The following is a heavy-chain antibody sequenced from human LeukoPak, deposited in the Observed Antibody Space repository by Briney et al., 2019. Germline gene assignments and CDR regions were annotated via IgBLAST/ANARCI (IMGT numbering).Heavy chain of an antibody. J-gene: IGHJ6*03. Sequence: GGSLRLSCAASGFTFSNYAMHWVRQAPGKGLEWLTIISSDGGNEHYADSVKGRFTVSRDNSQETLFLQMSRLRADDTALYYCARANITPVAHFMDVWGIGTMVTVSS. V-gene: IGHV3-30-3*01. CDR2: ISSDGGNE. CDR1: GFTFSNYA. D-gene: IGHD6-19*01. CDR3: ARANITPVAHFMDV.